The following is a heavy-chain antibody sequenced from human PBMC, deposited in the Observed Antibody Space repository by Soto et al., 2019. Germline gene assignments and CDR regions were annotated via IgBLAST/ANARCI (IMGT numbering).Heavy chain of an antibody. CDR3: ARPPGDIADRYYCDY. Sequence: SVKVSCKASGYSLIDYYTHWVGQAPGQGLEGVGRIRPKSGAINYAEKFQGRFTMTRDTSENTAYMEMSSLRSDDTALYYCARPPGDIADRYYCDYWGQGTIVTASS. J-gene: IGHJ4*02. D-gene: IGHD2-21*01. CDR1: GYSLIDYY. CDR2: IRPKSGAI. V-gene: IGHV1-2*02.